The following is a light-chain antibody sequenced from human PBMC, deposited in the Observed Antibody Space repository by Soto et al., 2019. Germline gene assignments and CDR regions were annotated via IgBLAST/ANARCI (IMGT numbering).Light chain of an antibody. CDR2: EVS. Sequence: QSVLTQPASVSGSPGESITISCTGTSSDVGAYDYVSWYQQHPDKAPKLIIYEVSHRPSGVSNRFSGSKSVNTATLTISGLQAEDEADYYCRSYTSSSTRVSGPGTKVTVL. CDR1: SSDVGAYDY. J-gene: IGLJ1*01. CDR3: RSYTSSSTRV. V-gene: IGLV2-14*03.